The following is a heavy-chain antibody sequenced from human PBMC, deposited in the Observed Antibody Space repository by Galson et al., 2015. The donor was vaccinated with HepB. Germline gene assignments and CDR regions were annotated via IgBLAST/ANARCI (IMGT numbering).Heavy chain of an antibody. CDR1: GYSFTSYR. Sequence: AEVKKPGESLKISCKGSGYSFTSYRIGWVRQMPGKGLEWMGIIYPGDSDTRYSPSFQGQVTISADKSISTAYLQWSSLKASDTAMYYCASPYCSSTSCLRGAFDIWGQGTMVTVSS. CDR3: ASPYCSSTSCLRGAFDI. J-gene: IGHJ3*02. CDR2: IYPGDSDT. V-gene: IGHV5-51*03. D-gene: IGHD2-2*01.